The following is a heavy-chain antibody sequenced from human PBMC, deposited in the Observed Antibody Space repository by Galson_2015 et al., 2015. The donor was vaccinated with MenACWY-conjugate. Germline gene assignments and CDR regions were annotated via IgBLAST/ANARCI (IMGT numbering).Heavy chain of an antibody. CDR1: EDTFTNYA. CDR2: IIAGNGNT. D-gene: IGHD3-3*01. Sequence: SVKVSCKASEDTFTNYAIHWVRQAPGQGLEWMGWIIAGNGNTKFSQNFQGRLTITRDTSANTIYMDLSSLRSEDTAVYYCARNLYASNGYYNYWGQGTLVTVSS. V-gene: IGHV1-3*01. CDR3: ARNLYASNGYYNY. J-gene: IGHJ4*02.